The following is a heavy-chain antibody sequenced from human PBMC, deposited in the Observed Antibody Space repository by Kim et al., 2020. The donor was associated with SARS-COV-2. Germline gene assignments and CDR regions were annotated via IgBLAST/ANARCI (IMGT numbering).Heavy chain of an antibody. V-gene: IGHV1-18*01. J-gene: IGHJ4*02. CDR1: GYTFTSYG. CDR2: ISAYNGNT. CDR3: ARLGGGFGELSPSRYYFDY. D-gene: IGHD3-10*01. Sequence: ASVKVSCKASGYTFTSYGISWVRQAPGQGLEWMGWISAYNGNTNYAQKLQGRVTMTTDTSTSTAYMELRSLRSDDTAVYYCARLGGGFGELSPSRYYFDYWGQGTLVTVSS.